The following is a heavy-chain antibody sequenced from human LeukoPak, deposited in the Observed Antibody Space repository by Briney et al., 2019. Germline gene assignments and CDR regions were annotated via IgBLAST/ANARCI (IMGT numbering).Heavy chain of an antibody. D-gene: IGHD6-13*01. V-gene: IGHV1-69*13. CDR1: GGTFSSYA. Sequence: ASVKVSCKASGGTFSSYAISWVRQAPEQGLEWMGGIIPIFGTANYAQKFQGRVTTTADESTGTAYMELSSLRSEDTAVYYCARDRAAAGRAFDYWGQGTLVTVSS. CDR2: IIPIFGTA. J-gene: IGHJ4*02. CDR3: ARDRAAAGRAFDY.